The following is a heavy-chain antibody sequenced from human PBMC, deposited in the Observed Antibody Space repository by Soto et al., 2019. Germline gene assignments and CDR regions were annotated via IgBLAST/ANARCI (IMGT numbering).Heavy chain of an antibody. CDR2: ISGSGDST. V-gene: IGHV3-23*01. J-gene: IGHJ4*02. D-gene: IGHD3-16*01. Sequence: EVQLLESGGGLVQPGGSLRLSCAASGFTFSSYAMNWVRQAPGKGLEWVSVISGSGDSTYFAESVKGRFTISRDNSKNTLYLQMNSLRAEDTAIYYCEKRGIGAYFDYWGQGTLVTVSS. CDR3: EKRGIGAYFDY. CDR1: GFTFSSYA.